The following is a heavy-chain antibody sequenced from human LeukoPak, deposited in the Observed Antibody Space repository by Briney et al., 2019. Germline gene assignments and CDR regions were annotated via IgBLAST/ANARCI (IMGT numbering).Heavy chain of an antibody. Sequence: PSETLSLTCTVSGGSISSGDYYWSWISQPPGKGLEWIGYIYYTGSTYYNPSLKSRVTISVDTSKNQFSLKLSSATAAETAVYYCARGYYSNKGYYFDYWGQGTLVTVSS. D-gene: IGHD4-11*01. CDR2: IYYTGST. CDR1: GGSISSGDYY. J-gene: IGHJ4*02. CDR3: ARGYYSNKGYYFDY. V-gene: IGHV4-30-4*08.